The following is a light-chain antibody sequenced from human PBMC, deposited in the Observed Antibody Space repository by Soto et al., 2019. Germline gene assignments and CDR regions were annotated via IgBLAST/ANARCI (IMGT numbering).Light chain of an antibody. J-gene: IGLJ2*01. CDR1: SSDVGGYNY. CDR3: SSLTSTNTLV. Sequence: QSALTQPASVSGSPGQSITISCTGTSSDVGGYNYVSWYQHHPGKAPKLMIYEVTQRPSGVSHRLYGSKSGNTASLTISGPQAEDEADYYCSSLTSTNTLVFGGGTKVTVL. V-gene: IGLV2-14*01. CDR2: EVT.